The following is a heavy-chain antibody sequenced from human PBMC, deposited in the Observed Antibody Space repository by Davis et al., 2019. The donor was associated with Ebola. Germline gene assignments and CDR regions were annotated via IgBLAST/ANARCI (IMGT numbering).Heavy chain of an antibody. D-gene: IGHD5-24*01. J-gene: IGHJ4*02. V-gene: IGHV3-21*01. CDR3: ARGRWLQFWYFDY. Sequence: LIKGRFTISRDNARNSLYLQMNSLRAEDTAVYYCARGRWLQFWYFDYWGQGTLVTVSS.